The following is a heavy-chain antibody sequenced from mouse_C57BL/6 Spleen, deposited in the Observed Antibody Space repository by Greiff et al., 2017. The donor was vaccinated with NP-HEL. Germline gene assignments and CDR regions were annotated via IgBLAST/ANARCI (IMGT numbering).Heavy chain of an antibody. J-gene: IGHJ3*01. D-gene: IGHD2-3*01. Sequence: EVQLVESGGGLVKPGGSLKLSCAASGFTFSSYAMSWVRQTPEKRLEWVATISDGGSYTYYPDNVKGRFTISRDNAKNNLYLQMSHLKSEDTAMYYCARGGDDGYYWFAYWGQGTLVTVSA. CDR3: ARGGDDGYYWFAY. V-gene: IGHV5-4*01. CDR2: ISDGGSYT. CDR1: GFTFSSYA.